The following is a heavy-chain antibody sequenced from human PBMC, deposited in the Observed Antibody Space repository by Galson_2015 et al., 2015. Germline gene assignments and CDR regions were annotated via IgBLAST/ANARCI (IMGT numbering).Heavy chain of an antibody. D-gene: IGHD4-17*01. CDR2: MNPLTHYT. CDR3: VRGLGDDGDYHD. V-gene: IGHV1-8*01. Sequence: SVKVSCKASGYTFTSYDINWVRQATGQGLEWMGWMNPLTHYTAYAQKFQGRVTMTSDTSIKTAYMELTSLRSDDTAVYYCVRGLGDDGDYHDWGQGTLVTVSS. CDR1: GYTFTSYD. J-gene: IGHJ4*02.